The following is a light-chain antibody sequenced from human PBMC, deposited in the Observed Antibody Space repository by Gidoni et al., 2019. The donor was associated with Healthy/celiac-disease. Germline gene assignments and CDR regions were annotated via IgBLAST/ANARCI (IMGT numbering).Light chain of an antibody. Sequence: DVVMTQSPLSLPVTLGQAASISCSSSQSLVYSDGNTYLNLLQQRPGQSPRRLIYKVSNRDSGVPDRFSGSGSGTEFTLNISRVEAEDVGVYYCMQGTHRWTFXQXTKVEIK. CDR1: QSLVYSDGNTY. CDR3: MQGTHRWT. CDR2: KVS. J-gene: IGKJ1*01. V-gene: IGKV2-30*01.